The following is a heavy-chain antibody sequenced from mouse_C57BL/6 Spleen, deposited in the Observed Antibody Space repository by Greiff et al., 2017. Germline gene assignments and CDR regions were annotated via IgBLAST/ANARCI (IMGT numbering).Heavy chain of an antibody. D-gene: IGHD1-1*01. CDR3: ASLVDWYFDV. CDR1: GFTFSDYG. CDR2: ISNLAYSI. J-gene: IGHJ1*03. Sequence: EVQLVESGGGLVQPGGSLKLSCAASGFTFSDYGMAWVRQAPRKGPEWVAFISNLAYSIYYADTVTGRFTISRENAKNTLYLEMSSLRSEDTAMYYCASLVDWYFDVWGTGTTVTVSS. V-gene: IGHV5-15*01.